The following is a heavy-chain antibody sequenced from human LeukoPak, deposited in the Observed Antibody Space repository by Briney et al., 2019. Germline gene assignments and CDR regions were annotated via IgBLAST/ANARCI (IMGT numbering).Heavy chain of an antibody. CDR1: GFTFSSYA. Sequence: GGSLRLSCAASGFTFSSYAMSWVRQAPGKGLEWVSAISGSGGSTYHADSVKGRFTISRDNSKNTLYLQMNSLRAEDTAVYYCAKDMSSGYYRYYFDYWGQGTLVTVSS. V-gene: IGHV3-23*01. CDR3: AKDMSSGYYRYYFDY. D-gene: IGHD3-22*01. J-gene: IGHJ4*02. CDR2: ISGSGGST.